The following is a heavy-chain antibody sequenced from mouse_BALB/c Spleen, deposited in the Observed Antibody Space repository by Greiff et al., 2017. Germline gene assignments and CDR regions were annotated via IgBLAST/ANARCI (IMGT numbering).Heavy chain of an antibody. CDR3: ARDGYDGFAY. J-gene: IGHJ3*01. D-gene: IGHD2-2*01. Sequence: QVQLQQSGAELARPGASVKMSCKASGYTFTSYTMHWVKQRPGQGLEWIGYINPSTGYTEYNQKFKDKATLTADKSSSTAYMQLSSLTSEDSAVYYCARDGYDGFAYWGQGTLVTVSA. CDR1: GYTFTSYT. V-gene: IGHV1-4*01. CDR2: INPSTGYT.